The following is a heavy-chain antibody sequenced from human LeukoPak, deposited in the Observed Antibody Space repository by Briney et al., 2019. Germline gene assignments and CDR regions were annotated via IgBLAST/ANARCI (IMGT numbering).Heavy chain of an antibody. J-gene: IGHJ4*02. D-gene: IGHD1-26*01. CDR2: ISVSGGST. Sequence: GGSLRLSCAASGFTFRSYAMSWVRQAPGKGLEWVSGISVSGGSTYYRDSVKGRFTISRDNSRNTLYLQMNSLRAEDTAVYYCSKDVFSGTYPTAFGYWGQGALITVSS. CDR3: SKDVFSGTYPTAFGY. CDR1: GFTFRSYA. V-gene: IGHV3-23*01.